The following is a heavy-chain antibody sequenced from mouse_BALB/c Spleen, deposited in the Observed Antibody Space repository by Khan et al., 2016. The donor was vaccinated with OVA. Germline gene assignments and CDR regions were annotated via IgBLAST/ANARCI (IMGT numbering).Heavy chain of an antibody. J-gene: IGHJ2*01. CDR1: GFTFSSYG. CDR3: ARMARTIN. V-gene: IGHV5-6-3*01. Sequence: EVQLLETGGGLVQPGGSLKLSCAASGFTFSSYGMSWVRQPPDKRLELVATINSNGGSTYYPDSVKGRFTISRDNAKNTLYLQMSSLKSEDTAMYYCARMARTINWGQGTTLTVSS. CDR2: INSNGGST.